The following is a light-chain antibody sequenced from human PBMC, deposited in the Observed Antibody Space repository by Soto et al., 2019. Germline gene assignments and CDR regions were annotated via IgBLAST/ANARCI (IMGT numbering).Light chain of an antibody. CDR1: QSVSSSY. CDR3: QQYGSSSWT. CDR2: GTS. J-gene: IGKJ1*01. Sequence: EIVLTQSPGTLSLSPGERATLSCGAIQSVSSSYLAWYQQKPGQAPRLLIYGTSSRATAIPDRFSGSGSGTDFTLTISRLEPEDFAVYYCQQYGSSSWTFGQGTKV. V-gene: IGKV3-20*01.